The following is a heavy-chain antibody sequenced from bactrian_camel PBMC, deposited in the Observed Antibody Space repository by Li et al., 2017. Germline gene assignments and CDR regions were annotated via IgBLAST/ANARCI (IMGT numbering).Heavy chain of an antibody. D-gene: IGHD2*01. V-gene: IGHV3S1*01. CDR1: RYTYKRNC. Sequence: VQLVESGGGSVQAGGSLTLSCAAGRYTYKRNCMGWFRQRPGKDREGLAVLWIGGATTTYADSVTGRFTISRDNAKNTLYLQMNDLKAGDTALYYCTFSKYCTGGYCYTRGGPDFGYWGQGTQVTVS. CDR3: TFSKYCTGGYCYTRGGPDFGY. J-gene: IGHJ6*01. CDR2: LWIGGATT.